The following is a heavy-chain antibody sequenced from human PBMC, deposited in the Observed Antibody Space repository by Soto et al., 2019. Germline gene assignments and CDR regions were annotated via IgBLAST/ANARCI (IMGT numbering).Heavy chain of an antibody. V-gene: IGHV3-33*08. D-gene: IGHD2-8*01. CDR1: GFIFSSYG. CDR3: ARGRREWDFDY. CDR2: IWYDGSNK. J-gene: IGHJ4*02. Sequence: GGSLRLSCAASGFIFSSYGMHWVRQAPGKGLEWVAVIWYDGSNKYYADSVKGRFTISRDNSVNTLYLQMNSLRAEDTAVYYYARGRREWDFDYWGQGTLVTVSS.